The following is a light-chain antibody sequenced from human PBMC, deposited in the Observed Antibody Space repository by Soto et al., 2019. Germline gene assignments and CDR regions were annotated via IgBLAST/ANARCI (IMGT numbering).Light chain of an antibody. CDR1: QNIDIW. Sequence: DIQMTQSPSTLSASVGSRLTITCRASQNIDIWLSWYQQKKGKAPSLLIYDASTLERGIPSRFSGSGSGTDFTLTISRLQTEDFATYFCQQTNSFPLTFGGGTKVDI. V-gene: IGKV1-5*01. J-gene: IGKJ4*01. CDR2: DAS. CDR3: QQTNSFPLT.